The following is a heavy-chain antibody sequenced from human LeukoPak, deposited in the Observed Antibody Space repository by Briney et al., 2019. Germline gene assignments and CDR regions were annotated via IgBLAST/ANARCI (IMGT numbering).Heavy chain of an antibody. CDR3: SIAYGLDV. J-gene: IGHJ6*02. Sequence: GGSLRLSCAASGFTFSSNAMTWVRQAPGKGLEWVANINGDGSDRYYMASLKGRFTISRDNAKNSLYLQMNSLRVEDTAIYYCSIAYGLDVWGQGTTVTVSS. CDR2: INGDGSDR. CDR1: GFTFSSNA. V-gene: IGHV3-7*03.